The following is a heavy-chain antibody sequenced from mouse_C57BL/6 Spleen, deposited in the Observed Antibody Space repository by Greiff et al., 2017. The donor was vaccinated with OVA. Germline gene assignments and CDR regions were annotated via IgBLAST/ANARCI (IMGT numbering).Heavy chain of an antibody. CDR2: IYPGSGST. J-gene: IGHJ1*03. CDR1: GYTFTSYW. CDR3: AGSTIPRGWYVDV. D-gene: IGHD2-1*01. Sequence: VQLQQPGAELVKPGASVKMSCKASGYTFTSYWITWVKQRPGQGLEWIGDIYPGSGSTNYNEKFKSKATLTVDTSSSTAYMQLSSLTSEDSAVYYCAGSTIPRGWYVDVWGTGTTVTVSS. V-gene: IGHV1-55*01.